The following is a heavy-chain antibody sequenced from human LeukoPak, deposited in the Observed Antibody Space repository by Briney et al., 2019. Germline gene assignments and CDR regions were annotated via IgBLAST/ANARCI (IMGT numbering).Heavy chain of an antibody. CDR2: ITPVIGTT. CDR3: TRVTLRGSKYNWFDP. V-gene: IGHV1-69*08. CDR1: GGTFNTHI. D-gene: IGHD1-26*01. Sequence: SVKVSCRSSGGTFNTHIFNWVRQAPGQGLEWMGRITPVIGTTKYAQKFQARVTITADRSTSTAYLELSGLTYDDTAVYYCTRVTLRGSKYNWFDPWGQGTHVSVSS. J-gene: IGHJ5*02.